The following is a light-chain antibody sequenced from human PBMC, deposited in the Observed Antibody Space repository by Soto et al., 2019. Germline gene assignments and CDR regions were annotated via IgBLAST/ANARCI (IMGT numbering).Light chain of an antibody. CDR2: DAS. CDR3: QQYNNGSPWT. V-gene: IGKV1-5*01. J-gene: IGKJ1*01. Sequence: DIQMTQSPSTLSASVGDRVTITCRASQSINTLLAWYQQKPGKAPNLLIYDASSLEGGVPSRFSGGGLGTEFTLTITSLQSDDFATYYCQQYNNGSPWTFGQGTKVEMK. CDR1: QSINTL.